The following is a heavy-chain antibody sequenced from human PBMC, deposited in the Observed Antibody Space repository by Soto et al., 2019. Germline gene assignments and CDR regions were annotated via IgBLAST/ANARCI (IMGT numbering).Heavy chain of an antibody. D-gene: IGHD3-9*01. J-gene: IGHJ3*02. CDR1: GDSTSNYY. Sequence: PSETLSLTCTVSGDSTSNYYWSWIRQPPGKGLEWIGYIYYSGSTNYNPSLKSRVTISVDTSKNQFSLKLSSVTAADTAVYYCARTIKDYDVLTGYYVGAFDIWGQGTMVTVSS. CDR2: IYYSGST. CDR3: ARTIKDYDVLTGYYVGAFDI. V-gene: IGHV4-59*01.